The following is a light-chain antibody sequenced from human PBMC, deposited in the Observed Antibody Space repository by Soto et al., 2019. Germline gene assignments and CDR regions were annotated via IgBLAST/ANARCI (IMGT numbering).Light chain of an antibody. J-gene: IGLJ1*01. Sequence: QSVLTQPPSVSGAPGQRVTISCTGSSSNIGAGYDVHWYQQLPGTAPKPLIYGNSNRPSGVPDRFSGSKSGTSASLAITGRQYLYVVDYYCLSYVRIPNCYVFVTGTKVTVL. CDR2: GNS. CDR1: SSNIGAGYD. CDR3: LSYVRIPNCYV. V-gene: IGLV1-40*01.